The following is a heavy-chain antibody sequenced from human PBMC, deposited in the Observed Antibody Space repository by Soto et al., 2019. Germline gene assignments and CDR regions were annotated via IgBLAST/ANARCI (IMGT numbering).Heavy chain of an antibody. D-gene: IGHD4-4*01. Sequence: PGGSLRLSCAASGFTFSSYGMHWVRQAPGKGLEWVAVISYDGSNKYYADSVKGRFTISRDNSKNTLYLQMNSLRAEDTAVYYCAKDRLQYGRDYFDYWGQGTLVTV. J-gene: IGHJ4*02. CDR1: GFTFSSYG. CDR3: AKDRLQYGRDYFDY. V-gene: IGHV3-30*18. CDR2: ISYDGSNK.